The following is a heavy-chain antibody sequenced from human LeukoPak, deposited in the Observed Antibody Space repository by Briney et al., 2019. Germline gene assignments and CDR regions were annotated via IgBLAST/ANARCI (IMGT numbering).Heavy chain of an antibody. J-gene: IGHJ4*02. CDR2: ISYDGSNK. V-gene: IGHV3-30*18. CDR3: AKDSQGGKGLDY. Sequence: PGGSLRLSCAASGFTFSSYGMHWVRQAPGKGLEWVAVISYDGSNKYYADSVKGRFTISRDNSKNTLYLQMNSLRAEDTAVYYCAKDSQGGKGLDYWGQGTLVTVSS. CDR1: GFTFSSYG. D-gene: IGHD3-16*01.